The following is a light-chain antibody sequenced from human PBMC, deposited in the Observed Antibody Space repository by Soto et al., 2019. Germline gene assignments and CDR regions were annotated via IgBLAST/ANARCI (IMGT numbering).Light chain of an antibody. J-gene: IGKJ3*01. CDR1: QAIDQC. Sequence: DIQMTQSPSSLSASVGDRVTITCRASQAIDQCVAWYQQKPGQVPQLLIYAAATLHSGVPSRFSGSGAGAHFTLTITGLQPEDVATYYCQEHNGDLPVAFGPGTTVDV. CDR2: AAA. V-gene: IGKV1-27*01. CDR3: QEHNGDLPVA.